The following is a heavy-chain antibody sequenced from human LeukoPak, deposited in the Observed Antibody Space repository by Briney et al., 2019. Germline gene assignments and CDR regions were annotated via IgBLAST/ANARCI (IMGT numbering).Heavy chain of an antibody. CDR3: ARSLVDSPGYVLDY. D-gene: IGHD3-10*02. J-gene: IGHJ4*02. CDR1: GGSISSGDYY. Sequence: SQTLSLTCTVSGGSISSGDYYWSWIRQPPGKGLEWIGYIYYSGSTYYNPSLKSRVTISVDTSKNQFSLKLSSVTAADTAVYYCARSLVDSPGYVLDYWGQGTLVTVSS. CDR2: IYYSGST. V-gene: IGHV4-30-4*08.